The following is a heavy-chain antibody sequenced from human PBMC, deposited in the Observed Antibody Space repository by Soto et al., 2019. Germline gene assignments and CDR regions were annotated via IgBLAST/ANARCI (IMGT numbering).Heavy chain of an antibody. CDR2: IVVGSGNT. D-gene: IGHD3-16*01. CDR1: GFTFTSSA. CDR3: AAGAWTETYYYYMDV. V-gene: IGHV1-58*02. J-gene: IGHJ6*03. Sequence: PVKVSCKASGFTFTSSAMQWVRQARGQRLEWIGWIVVGSGNTNYAQKFQERVTITRDMSTSTAYMELSSLRSEDTAVYYCAAGAWTETYYYYMDVWGKGTTVTVSS.